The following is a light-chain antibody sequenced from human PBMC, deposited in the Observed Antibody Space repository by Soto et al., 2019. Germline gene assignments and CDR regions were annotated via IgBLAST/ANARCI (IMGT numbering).Light chain of an antibody. Sequence: DIQLTQSPSTLSASVGDRVTIICRASQSINIWLAWYQQKPGKAPKLLMYKASSLEGGVPSTFSGSGSGTEFTLSISSLQPDDFATYYCQQYYSYPYTFGQGTKLEI. CDR1: QSINIW. CDR3: QQYYSYPYT. CDR2: KAS. J-gene: IGKJ2*01. V-gene: IGKV1-5*03.